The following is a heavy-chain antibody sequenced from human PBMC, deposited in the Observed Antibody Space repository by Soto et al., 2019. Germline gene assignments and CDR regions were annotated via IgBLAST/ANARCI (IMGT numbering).Heavy chain of an antibody. CDR2: IYWNDNK. D-gene: IGHD2-15*01. V-gene: IGHV2-5*01. CDR3: AHRCCFFVCCNSPRGR. J-gene: IGHJ6*01. CDR1: GFSLSTSGLA. Sequence: QITLKESGPTLVESTQTLTLTCTFSGFSLSTSGLAVGWIRQPPGKALEWLALIYWNDNKLYGPSRKSRLTIRKDPHKHQLLIKMHNMAPAEKAKYYCAHRCCFFVCCNSPRGRWG.